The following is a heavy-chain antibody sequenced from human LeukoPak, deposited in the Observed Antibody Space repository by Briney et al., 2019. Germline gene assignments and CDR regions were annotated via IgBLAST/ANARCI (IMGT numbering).Heavy chain of an antibody. V-gene: IGHV3-48*03. J-gene: IGHJ4*02. CDR1: GFTFRNYQ. CDR2: IGNIISTT. CDR3: ARTAYDLRGQSLVPGLDS. D-gene: IGHD6-19*01. Sequence: GGSLRLSCTASGFTFRNYQMNWVRQAPGKGLEWVSYIGNIISTTHYADSVRGRFTVSRDDAKSSLYLQMSSLRVEDTAVYYCARTAYDLRGQSLVPGLDSWGQGTLVTVSS.